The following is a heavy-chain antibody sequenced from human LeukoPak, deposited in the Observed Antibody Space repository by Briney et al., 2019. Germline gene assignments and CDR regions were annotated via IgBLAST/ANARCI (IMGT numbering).Heavy chain of an antibody. Sequence: SETLSLTCAVYGGSFSGYYWSWIRQPPGKGLEWIGEINHSGSTNYNPSLKSRVTMSVDTSKNQFSLKLSSVTAADTAVYYCAREVANYDFWSGYNWFDPWGQGTLVTVSS. D-gene: IGHD3-3*01. V-gene: IGHV4-34*01. CDR2: INHSGST. CDR3: AREVANYDFWSGYNWFDP. J-gene: IGHJ5*02. CDR1: GGSFSGYY.